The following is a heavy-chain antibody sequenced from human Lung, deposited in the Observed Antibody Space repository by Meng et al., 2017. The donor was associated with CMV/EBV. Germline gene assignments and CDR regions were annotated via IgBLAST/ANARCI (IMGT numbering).Heavy chain of an antibody. V-gene: IGHV4-39*01. CDR3: AGYVLTVKQKAFDY. J-gene: IGHJ4*02. CDR2: IFYSGTT. CDR1: GDSISSSDYY. D-gene: IGHD3-10*02. Sequence: SETLSLTCTVSGDSISSSDYYWVWIRQSPRKGLEWIGSIFYSGTTYYNSSLSSRVTISVDTSKNQFSLRLNSVTATDTAVNFCAGYVLTVKQKAFDYWGQGAXVTVAS.